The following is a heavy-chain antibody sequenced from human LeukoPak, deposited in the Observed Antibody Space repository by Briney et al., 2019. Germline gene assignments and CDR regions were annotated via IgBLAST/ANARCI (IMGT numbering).Heavy chain of an antibody. J-gene: IGHJ4*02. V-gene: IGHV4-38-2*02. CDR2: IYHSGST. CDR3: ARATYLYYFDY. Sequence: SSETLSLACTVSGYPISSGYYWGWIRQPPGKGLEWIGSIYHSGSTYYNPSLKSRVTISVDTSKNQFSLKLSSVTAADTAVYYCARATYLYYFDYWGQGTLVTVSS. D-gene: IGHD2/OR15-2a*01. CDR1: GYPISSGYY.